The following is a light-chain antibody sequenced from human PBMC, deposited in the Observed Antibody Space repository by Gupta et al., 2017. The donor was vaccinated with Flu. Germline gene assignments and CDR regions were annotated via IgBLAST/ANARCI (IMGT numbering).Light chain of an antibody. CDR3: CSYATDDNVV. V-gene: IGLV2-23*02. CDR2: EVS. J-gene: IGLJ2*01. CDR1: YSDVGMCNL. Sequence: SITISWTGSYSDVGMCNLVSCDHTHPAKPRNLIIYEVSKCTSNIPTRFSGSESGITASLTIFGLQDEDDAHYYCCSYATDDNVVFGGGTRLTVL.